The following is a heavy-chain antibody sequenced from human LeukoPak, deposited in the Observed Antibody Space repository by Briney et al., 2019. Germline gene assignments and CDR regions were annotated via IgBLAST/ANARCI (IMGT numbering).Heavy chain of an antibody. Sequence: SETLSLTCAVYGGSFSGYYWSWIRQPPGKGLEWIGEINHSGSTNYNPSLKSRVTISVDTSKNQFSLKLSSVTAADTAVYYCARESPGYSSGWYVFPDYWGQGTLVTVSS. J-gene: IGHJ4*02. CDR2: INHSGST. CDR1: GGSFSGYY. D-gene: IGHD6-19*01. CDR3: ARESPGYSSGWYVFPDY. V-gene: IGHV4-34*01.